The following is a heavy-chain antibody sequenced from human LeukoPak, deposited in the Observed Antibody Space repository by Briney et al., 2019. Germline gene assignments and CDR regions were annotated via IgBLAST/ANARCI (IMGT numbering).Heavy chain of an antibody. Sequence: SVKVSCKASGGTFSSYAISWVRQAPGQGLEWMGGIIPISGTANYAQKFQGRVTITADESTSTAYMELSSLRSEDTAVYYCARVGNYGGRRVYYYYYMDVWGKGTTVTVSS. J-gene: IGHJ6*03. D-gene: IGHD4-23*01. CDR3: ARVGNYGGRRVYYYYYMDV. V-gene: IGHV1-69*01. CDR1: GGTFSSYA. CDR2: IIPISGTA.